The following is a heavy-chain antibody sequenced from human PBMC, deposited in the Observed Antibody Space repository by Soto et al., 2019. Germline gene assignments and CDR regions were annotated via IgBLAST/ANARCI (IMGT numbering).Heavy chain of an antibody. V-gene: IGHV3-23*01. J-gene: IGHJ4*02. CDR1: GVTFSSYA. D-gene: IGHD2-2*01. Sequence: PGGSLRLSCAASGVTFSSYAMSWVRQAPGKGLEWVSAISGSGGSTYYADSVKGRFTISRDNSKNTLYLQMNSLRAEDTAVYYCAKRIKPGYCSSTSCRDYWGQGTLVTVSS. CDR3: AKRIKPGYCSSTSCRDY. CDR2: ISGSGGST.